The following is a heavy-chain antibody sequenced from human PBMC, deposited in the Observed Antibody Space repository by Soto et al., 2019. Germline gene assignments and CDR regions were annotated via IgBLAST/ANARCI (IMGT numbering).Heavy chain of an antibody. CDR3: ARAPMVRGVIRNWFDP. D-gene: IGHD3-10*01. V-gene: IGHV4-4*02. Sequence: QVQLQESGPGLVKPSGTLSLTCAVSGGSISSSNWWSWVRQPPGKGLEWIGEIYHSGSTNYTPSLRSRVTIAVDKSKNQFSLKLSAVTAADTAVYYCARAPMVRGVIRNWFDPWGQGTLVTVSS. CDR2: IYHSGST. CDR1: GGSISSSNW. J-gene: IGHJ5*02.